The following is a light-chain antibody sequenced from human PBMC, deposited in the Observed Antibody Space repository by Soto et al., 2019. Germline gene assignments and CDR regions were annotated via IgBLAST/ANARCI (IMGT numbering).Light chain of an antibody. CDR2: AAS. CDR1: QSVASSY. CDR3: QRYGASPFT. V-gene: IGKV3-20*01. J-gene: IGKJ2*01. Sequence: EIVLTQSPGTLSLSPGERATLSCRASQSVASSYLSWYQHKPGQAPRLLIYAASSRATGIPERFSGSGSGTDFTLTISSLEPEDFAVYYCQRYGASPFTFGQGTNLEIK.